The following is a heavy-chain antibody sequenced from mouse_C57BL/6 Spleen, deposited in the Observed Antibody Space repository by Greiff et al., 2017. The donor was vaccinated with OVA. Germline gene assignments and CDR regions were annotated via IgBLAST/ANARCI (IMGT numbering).Heavy chain of an antibody. V-gene: IGHV1-52*01. J-gene: IGHJ2*01. D-gene: IGHD3-2*02. CDR3: AREGAQALDY. Sequence: QVQLQQPGAELVRPGSSVKLSCKASGYTFTSYWMHWVKQRPIQGLEWIGNIDPSDSETHYNQKFKDKATLTVDKSSSTAYMQLSSLTSEDSAVYYGAREGAQALDYWGQGTTLTVSS. CDR1: GYTFTSYW. CDR2: IDPSDSET.